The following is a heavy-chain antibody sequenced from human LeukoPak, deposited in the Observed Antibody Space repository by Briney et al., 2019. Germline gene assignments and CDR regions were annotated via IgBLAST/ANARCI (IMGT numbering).Heavy chain of an antibody. CDR2: IYYSGST. D-gene: IGHD3-22*01. Sequence: SETLSLTCTVSGGSISSYYWSWIRQPPGKGLEWIGYIYYSGSTNYNPSLKSRVTISVKTSKNQFSLKLSSVTAADTAVYYCTRGSIAYYYMDVWGKGTTVTISS. J-gene: IGHJ6*03. CDR3: TRGSIAYYYMDV. V-gene: IGHV4-59*01. CDR1: GGSISSYY.